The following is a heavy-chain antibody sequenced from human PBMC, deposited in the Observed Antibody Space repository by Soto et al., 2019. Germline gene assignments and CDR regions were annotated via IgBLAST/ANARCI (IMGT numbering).Heavy chain of an antibody. Sequence: TLSLTCAFSGGSISSGGYSWSWIRQPPGKGLEWIGYIYHSGSTYYNPSLKSRVTISVDRSKNQFSLKLSSVTAADTAVYYCARGGNYGDYLADYWGQGTLVTVS. J-gene: IGHJ4*02. V-gene: IGHV4-30-2*01. CDR3: ARGGNYGDYLADY. CDR1: GGSISSGGYS. D-gene: IGHD4-17*01. CDR2: IYHSGST.